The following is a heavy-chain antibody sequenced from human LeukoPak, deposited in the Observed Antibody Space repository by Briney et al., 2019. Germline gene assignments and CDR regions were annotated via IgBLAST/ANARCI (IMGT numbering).Heavy chain of an antibody. CDR1: GGSFSGYY. V-gene: IGHV4-34*01. D-gene: IGHD2-2*01. CDR3: ARLFSGYCSSTSCYSIDY. CDR2: INHSGST. J-gene: IGHJ4*02. Sequence: PSETLSLTCAVYGGSFSGYYWSWIRQPPGKGLEWIGEINHSGSTNYNPSLKSRVTISVDTSKNQFSLKLSSVTAADTAVYYCARLFSGYCSSTSCYSIDYWGQGTLVTVSS.